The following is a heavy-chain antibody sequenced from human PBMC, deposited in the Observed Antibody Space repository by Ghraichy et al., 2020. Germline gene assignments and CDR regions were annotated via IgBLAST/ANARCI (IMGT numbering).Heavy chain of an antibody. J-gene: IGHJ5*01. V-gene: IGHV3-7*03. CDR3: ARDRRTDYDFWSGPKNWFDS. CDR1: GFTFSSYW. D-gene: IGHD3-3*01. CDR2: IKDDGSEK. Sequence: GESLNISCAASGFTFSSYWMAWVRQAPGKGLEWVANIKDDGSEKYYVDSVKGRFTISRDNANNSLFLLMKSLRAEDTAVYYCARDRRTDYDFWSGPKNWFDSWGQGSLVTVSS.